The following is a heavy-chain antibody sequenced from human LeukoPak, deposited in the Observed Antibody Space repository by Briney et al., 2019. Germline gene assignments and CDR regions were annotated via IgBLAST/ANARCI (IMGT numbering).Heavy chain of an antibody. V-gene: IGHV1-18*01. CDR1: GHTFTSYG. CDR2: ISAYNGNT. J-gene: IGHJ2*01. CDR3: ARAPPVAAAGTVWYFDL. Sequence: ASVKVSCKASGHTFTSYGISWVRQAPGQGLEWMGWISAYNGNTNYAQKLQGRVTMTTDTSTSTAYMELRSLRSDDTAVYYCARAPPVAAAGTVWYFDLWGRGTLVTVSS. D-gene: IGHD6-13*01.